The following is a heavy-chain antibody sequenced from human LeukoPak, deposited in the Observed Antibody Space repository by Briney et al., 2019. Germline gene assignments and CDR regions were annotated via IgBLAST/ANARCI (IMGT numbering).Heavy chain of an antibody. CDR2: IRWNSWSI. Sequence: IRWNSWSIGYVGSVKGRFTISRDNAKNSLYLQMNSLRAEDTAVYYCAKRGYSYGLWAFDIWGQGTMVTVSS. CDR3: AKRGYSYGLWAFDI. V-gene: IGHV3-9*01. D-gene: IGHD5-18*01. J-gene: IGHJ3*02.